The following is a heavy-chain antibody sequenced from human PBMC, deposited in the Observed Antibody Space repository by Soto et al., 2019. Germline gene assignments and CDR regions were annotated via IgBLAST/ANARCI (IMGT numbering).Heavy chain of an antibody. D-gene: IGHD4-17*01. CDR1: GGSISSYY. V-gene: IGHV4-59*08. Sequence: TSETLSLTCTASGGSISSYYWSWIRQPPGKGLEWIGYIYYSGSTNYNPSLKSRVNISVDTSKNQFSMKLSSVTAADTAVYFFARLTLPRLQPPTGLFDYWGQGTLVTVSS. J-gene: IGHJ4*02. CDR3: ARLTLPRLQPPTGLFDY. CDR2: IYYSGST.